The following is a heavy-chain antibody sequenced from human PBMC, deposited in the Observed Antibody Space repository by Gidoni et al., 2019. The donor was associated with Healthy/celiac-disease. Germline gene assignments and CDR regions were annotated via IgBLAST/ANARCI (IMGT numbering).Heavy chain of an antibody. D-gene: IGHD6-19*01. CDR3: AKDLRIAVAGPDAFDI. CDR2: ISGSGGST. J-gene: IGHJ3*02. V-gene: IGHV3-23*01. Sequence: VQLLDSGGGLVQPGGSLRPSCAPSGSTFRTKAMSWVRQAPGKGLEWVSAISGSGGSTYYADSVKGRFTISRDNSKNTLYLQMNSLRAEDTAVYYCAKDLRIAVAGPDAFDIWGQGTMVTVSS. CDR1: GSTFRTKA.